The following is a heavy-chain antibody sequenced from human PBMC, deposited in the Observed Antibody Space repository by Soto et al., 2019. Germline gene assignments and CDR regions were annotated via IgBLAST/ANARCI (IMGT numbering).Heavy chain of an antibody. J-gene: IGHJ4*02. D-gene: IGHD6-19*01. V-gene: IGHV1-2*02. CDR1: GYTFTGYY. Sequence: GSVKVSCKASGYTFTGYYMHWVRQAPGQGLEWMGWINPNSGGTNYAQKFQGRVTMTRDTSISTAYMELSRLRSDDTAVYYCARRAVAGKGPFYWGQGTLVTVSS. CDR3: ARRAVAGKGPFY. CDR2: INPNSGGT.